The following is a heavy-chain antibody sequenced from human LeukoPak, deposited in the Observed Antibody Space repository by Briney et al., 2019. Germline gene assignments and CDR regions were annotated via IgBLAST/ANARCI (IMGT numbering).Heavy chain of an antibody. CDR1: GYSISSGYY. CDR3: VKSGGYGLIDY. Sequence: SETLSLTCTVSGYSISSGYYWGWIRQPPGKGLEWIGSIYHSGSTYYNPSLKSRVTISVDTSKNQFSLRLNSVTAADTAMYYCVKSGGYGLIDYWGQGTLVTVSS. D-gene: IGHD1-26*01. CDR2: IYHSGST. V-gene: IGHV4-38-2*02. J-gene: IGHJ4*02.